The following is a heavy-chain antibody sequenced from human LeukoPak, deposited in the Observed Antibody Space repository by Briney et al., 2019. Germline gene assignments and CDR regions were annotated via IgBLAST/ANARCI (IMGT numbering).Heavy chain of an antibody. J-gene: IGHJ1*01. V-gene: IGHV1-46*01. D-gene: IGHD2/OR15-2a*01. CDR2: INPSGGST. CDR3: ARVSELYFQH. CDR1: GYTFTSYY. Sequence: ASVKVSCKASGYTFTSYYMHWVRQAPGQGLEWMGIINPSGGSTSYAQKFQGRVTMTRDMSTSTVYMELSSLRSDDTAVYYCARVSELYFQHWGQGTLVTVSS.